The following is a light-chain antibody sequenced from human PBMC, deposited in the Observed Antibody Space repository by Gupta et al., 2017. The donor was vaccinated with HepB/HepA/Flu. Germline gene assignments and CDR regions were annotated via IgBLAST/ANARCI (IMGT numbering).Light chain of an antibody. CDR1: QSISSY. J-gene: IGKJ1*01. V-gene: IGKV1-39*01. CDR3: QQSDSTPWT. CDR2: AAS. Sequence: DIQMTQSPSSLSASVEDRVTITCRASQSISSYLNWYLQKPGKAPKLLIYAASNLQSGVPSRFSGSGSGTDFTLTISRLQPEDFATYYCQQSDSTPWTFGQGTKVEIK.